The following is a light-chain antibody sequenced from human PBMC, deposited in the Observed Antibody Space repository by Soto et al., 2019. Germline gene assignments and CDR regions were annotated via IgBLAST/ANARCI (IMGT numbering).Light chain of an antibody. CDR1: SGSVSTSYY. CDR3: VLYMGSGIWV. Sequence: QTVVTQEPSFSVSPGGTVTLTCALSSGSVSTSYYPSWYQQTPGQAPRTLIYSTNTRSSGVTDRFSASILGNKAALTITGAEADDESDYCCVLYMGSGIWVFGGGTKLTVL. V-gene: IGLV8-61*01. CDR2: STN. J-gene: IGLJ2*01.